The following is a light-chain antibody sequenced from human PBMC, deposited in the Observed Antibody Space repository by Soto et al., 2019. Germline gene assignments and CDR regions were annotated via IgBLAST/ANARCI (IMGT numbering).Light chain of an antibody. CDR3: AAWDDSLSGVV. CDR1: SSNIGSNY. J-gene: IGLJ2*01. V-gene: IGLV1-47*02. CDR2: SNY. Sequence: QSVLTQPPSASGTPGQGVTISCSGSSSNIGSNYVFWYQQLPGTAPKLLIYSNYERPSGVPDRFSGSKSGTSASLAISGLRSEDEADYYCAAWDDSLSGVVFGGGTKVTVL.